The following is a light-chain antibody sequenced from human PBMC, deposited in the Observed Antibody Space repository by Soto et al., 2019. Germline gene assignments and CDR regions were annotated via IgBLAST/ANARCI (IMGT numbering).Light chain of an antibody. CDR3: ALYLGGGITV. Sequence: QTVVTQEPSISVSPGGTVTLTCGLTSGSVSITSYPSWFQQTPGQAPRTLIYSTNTRSSGVSDRFSGSILGAKAALTIAGVQAADECDYYCALYLGGGITVFGGGTQLTVL. CDR1: SGSVSITSY. CDR2: STN. V-gene: IGLV8-61*01. J-gene: IGLJ7*01.